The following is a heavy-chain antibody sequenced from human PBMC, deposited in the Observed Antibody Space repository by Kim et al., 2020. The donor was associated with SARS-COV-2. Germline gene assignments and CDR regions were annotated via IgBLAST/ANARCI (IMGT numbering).Heavy chain of an antibody. J-gene: IGHJ4*02. D-gene: IGHD6-13*01. CDR2: IIPILGIA. Sequence: VKVSCKASGGTFSSYAISWVRQAPGQGLEWMGRIIPILGIANYAQKFQGRVTITADKSTSTAYMELSSLRSEDTAVYYCARGGFAGTEPPTYYFDYWGQGILVTVSS. CDR1: GGTFSSYA. V-gene: IGHV1-69*04. CDR3: ARGGFAGTEPPTYYFDY.